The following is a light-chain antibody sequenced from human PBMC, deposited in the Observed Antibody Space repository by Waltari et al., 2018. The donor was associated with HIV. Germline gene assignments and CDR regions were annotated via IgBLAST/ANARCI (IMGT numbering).Light chain of an antibody. J-gene: IGLJ3*02. CDR2: AVS. V-gene: IGLV2-14*03. CDR1: SSDVGGYNY. CDR3: SSYTSSSTPG. Sequence: QSALTQPASVSGSPGQSIPISCTGTSSDVGGYNYVSWYQQHPGKAPQPMRYAVSKRPAGVSNPVSGSKSVNTASLTISGLQAEDEADYYCSSYTSSSTPGFGGGTKLTVL.